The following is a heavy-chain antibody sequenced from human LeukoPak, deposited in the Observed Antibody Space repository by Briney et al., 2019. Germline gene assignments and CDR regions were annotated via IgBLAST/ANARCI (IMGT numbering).Heavy chain of an antibody. D-gene: IGHD6-6*01. CDR1: GFTFSSYA. CDR3: ARGTDPYSSSSVFDY. J-gene: IGHJ4*02. CDR2: ISGSGGST. Sequence: PGGSLRLSCAASGFTFSSYAMSWVRQAPGKGLEWVSAISGSGGSTYYADSVKGRFTISRDNSKNTLYLQMNSLRAEDTAVYYCARGTDPYSSSSVFDYWGQGTLVTASS. V-gene: IGHV3-23*01.